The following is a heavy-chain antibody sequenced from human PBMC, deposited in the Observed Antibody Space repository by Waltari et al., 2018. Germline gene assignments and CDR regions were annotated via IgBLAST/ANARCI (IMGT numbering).Heavy chain of an antibody. V-gene: IGHV3-21*01. J-gene: IGHJ4*02. CDR3: ARARALEPPDY. Sequence: EVQLVESGGGLVKPGGSLRLSCAASGVAFRSRCITWVRQAPGNGPEWVSAISSSSSYIYYADSVKGRFTISRDNAKNSLYLQMNSLRAEDTAVYYCARARALEPPDYWGQGTLVTVSS. CDR2: ISSSSSYI. CDR1: GVAFRSRC.